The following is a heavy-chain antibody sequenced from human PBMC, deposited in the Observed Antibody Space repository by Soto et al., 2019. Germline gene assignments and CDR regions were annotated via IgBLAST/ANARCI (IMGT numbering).Heavy chain of an antibody. CDR1: GYTFTSYG. CDR3: ARQQMGFTTGTTFFDY. J-gene: IGHJ4*02. D-gene: IGHD1-1*01. CDR2: ISAYNGNT. V-gene: IGHV1-18*01. Sequence: ASVKVSCKASGYTFTSYGISGVRQAPGQGLEWMGWISAYNGNTNYAQKLQGRVTMTTDTSTSTAYMELRSLRSDDTAVYYCARQQMGFTTGTTFFDYWGQGTLVTVSS.